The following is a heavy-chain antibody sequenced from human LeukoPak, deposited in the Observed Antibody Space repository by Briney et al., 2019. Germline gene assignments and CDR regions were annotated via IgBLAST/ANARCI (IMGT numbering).Heavy chain of an antibody. D-gene: IGHD6-13*01. J-gene: IGHJ6*03. V-gene: IGHV1-46*01. CDR2: INPSGGST. CDR3: AREEAAGQYYYYYYYMDV. Sequence: ASVKLSCKASGYTFTSYYMHWVRQAPGQGLEWMGIINPSGGSTSHAQTFQGRVTMTRDTSTSTVYMELSSLRSEDTAVYYCAREEAAGQYYYYYYYMDVWGKGTTVTVSS. CDR1: GYTFTSYY.